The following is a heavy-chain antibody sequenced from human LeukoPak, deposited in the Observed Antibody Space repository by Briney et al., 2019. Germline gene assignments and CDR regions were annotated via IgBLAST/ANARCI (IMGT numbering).Heavy chain of an antibody. CDR2: INHSGST. V-gene: IGHV4-34*01. CDR3: ARGYSYGQRGDY. J-gene: IGHJ4*02. D-gene: IGHD5-18*01. Sequence: SETLSLTCAVYGGSFSGYYWSWIRQPPGKGLEWIGEINHSGSTNYNPSLKSQVTISVDTSKNQFSLKLSSVTAADTAVYYCARGYSYGQRGDYWGQGTLVTVSS. CDR1: GGSFSGYY.